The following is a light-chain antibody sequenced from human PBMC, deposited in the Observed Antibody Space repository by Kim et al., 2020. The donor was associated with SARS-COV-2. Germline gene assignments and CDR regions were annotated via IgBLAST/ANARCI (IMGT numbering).Light chain of an antibody. Sequence: RVTISCTGSSSNIGAGYDEHWYQQLPGTAPKLLIYGNSNRHSGVPDRFSGSKSGTSASLAITGLQAEDEADYYCQSYDSSLSGYVFGTGTKVTVL. V-gene: IGLV1-40*01. CDR2: GNS. CDR3: QSYDSSLSGYV. J-gene: IGLJ1*01. CDR1: SSNIGAGYD.